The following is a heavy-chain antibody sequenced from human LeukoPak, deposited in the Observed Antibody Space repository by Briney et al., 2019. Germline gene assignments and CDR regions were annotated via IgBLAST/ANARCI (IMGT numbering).Heavy chain of an antibody. Sequence: GVSLRLSCAASGFTFSNACMRWVRQAPGKGLEGVGRIKSKTDGGTTDYAAPVKGRFTISRDDSKNTLYLQMNSLKAEDTAVYYCTTAGYYYDSSDWGQGTLVTVSS. CDR1: GFTFSNAC. D-gene: IGHD3-22*01. J-gene: IGHJ4*02. CDR2: IKSKTDGGTT. CDR3: TTAGYYYDSSD. V-gene: IGHV3-15*01.